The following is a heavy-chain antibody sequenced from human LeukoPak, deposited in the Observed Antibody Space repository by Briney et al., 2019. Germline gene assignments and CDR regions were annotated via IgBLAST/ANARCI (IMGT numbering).Heavy chain of an antibody. D-gene: IGHD4-11*01. V-gene: IGHV3-21*01. CDR1: GFTFSSYS. J-gene: IGHJ4*02. Sequence: GGSLRLSCAASGFTFSSYSMNWVRQASGKGLEWVSFISSRSSYIYYADSVKGRFTISRDNANNSLYLHMNSLRAEDTAVYYCASFRDYSNCNWGQGTLVTVSS. CDR2: ISSRSSYI. CDR3: ASFRDYSNCN.